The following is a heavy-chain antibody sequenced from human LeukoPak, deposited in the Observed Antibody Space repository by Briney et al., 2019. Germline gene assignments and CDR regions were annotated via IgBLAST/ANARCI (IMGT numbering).Heavy chain of an antibody. V-gene: IGHV4-39*07. J-gene: IGHJ4*02. CDR1: GGSISSSSYY. CDR3: ARGSWGKDY. D-gene: IGHD6-13*01. Sequence: KSSETLSLTCTVSGGSISSSSYYWGWIRQPPGKGLEWIGSIYYSGSTYYNPSLKSRVTISVDTSKNQFSLKLSSVTAADTAVYYCARGSWGKDYWGQGTLVTVSS. CDR2: IYYSGST.